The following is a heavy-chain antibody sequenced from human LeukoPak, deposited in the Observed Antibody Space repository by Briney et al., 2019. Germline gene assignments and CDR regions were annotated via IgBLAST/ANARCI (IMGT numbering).Heavy chain of an antibody. CDR3: ARDFWSNYGMDV. J-gene: IGHJ6*02. CDR1: GGTFSSYA. Sequence: ASVKVSCKASGGTFSSYAISWVRRAPGQGLEWMGGIIPIFGTANYAQKFQGRVTITADESTSTAYMELSSLRSEDTAVYYCARDFWSNYGMDVWGQGTTVTVSS. D-gene: IGHD3-3*01. V-gene: IGHV1-69*01. CDR2: IIPIFGTA.